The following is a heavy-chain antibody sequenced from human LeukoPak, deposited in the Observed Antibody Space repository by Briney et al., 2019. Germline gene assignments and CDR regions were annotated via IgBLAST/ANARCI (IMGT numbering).Heavy chain of an antibody. CDR1: GGSISSGGYS. CDR3: ARDLLKVGFDP. D-gene: IGHD3-16*01. V-gene: IGHV4-31*03. Sequence: SETLSLTCTVSGGSISSGGYSWSWIRQHPGKGLEWIGYIYYSGSTYYNPSLKSRVTISVDTSKNQFSLKLSSVTAADTAVYYCARDLLKVGFDPWGQGTLVTVSS. CDR2: IYYSGST. J-gene: IGHJ5*02.